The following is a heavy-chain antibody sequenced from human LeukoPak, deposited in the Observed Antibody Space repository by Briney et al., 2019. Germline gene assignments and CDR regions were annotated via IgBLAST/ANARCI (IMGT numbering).Heavy chain of an antibody. CDR1: GGSFSGYY. CDR2: INHSGGT. CDR3: ASSEATTTPPPYGMDV. V-gene: IGHV4-34*01. J-gene: IGHJ6*02. D-gene: IGHD5-12*01. Sequence: SETLSLTCAVYGGSFSGYYWSWIRQPPGKGLEWIGEINHSGGTNYNPSLKSRVTISVDTSKNQFSLKLSSVTAADTAVYYCASSEATTTPPPYGMDVWGQGTKVTVSS.